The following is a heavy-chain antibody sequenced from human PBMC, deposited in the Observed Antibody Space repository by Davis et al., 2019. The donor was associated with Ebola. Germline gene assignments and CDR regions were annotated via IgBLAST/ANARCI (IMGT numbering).Heavy chain of an antibody. CDR3: AKDGGDSGIRFDS. V-gene: IGHV3-7*01. J-gene: IGHJ4*02. CDR2: INQSGNER. Sequence: PGGSLRLSCVASGFTFTGYWMGWVRQAPGTGLEWVANINQSGNERYYVDSLKGRFTITRDSAKNSLFLQMNNLRAEDTAVYYCAKDGGDSGIRFDSWSQGTLVTVSS. CDR1: GFTFTGYW. D-gene: IGHD3-10*01.